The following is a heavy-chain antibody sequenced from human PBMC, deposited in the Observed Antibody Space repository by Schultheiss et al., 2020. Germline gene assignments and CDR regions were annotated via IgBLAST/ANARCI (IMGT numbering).Heavy chain of an antibody. J-gene: IGHJ5*02. CDR3: ARDSGSTLTTFGPPGHP. V-gene: IGHV1-2*02. CDR2: INPNSGGT. D-gene: IGHD4-17*01. Sequence: ASVKVSCKASGYTFTGYYMHWVRQAPGQGLEWMGWINPNSGGTNYAQKLQGRVTMTTDTSTSTAYMEVRSLRSDDTAVYYCARDSGSTLTTFGPPGHPWGQGTLVTVSS. CDR1: GYTFTGYY.